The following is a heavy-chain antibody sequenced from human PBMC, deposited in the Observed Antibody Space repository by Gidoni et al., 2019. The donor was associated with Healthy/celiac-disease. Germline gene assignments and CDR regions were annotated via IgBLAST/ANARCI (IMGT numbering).Heavy chain of an antibody. CDR2: IYTGGST. D-gene: IGHD5-18*01. J-gene: IGHJ4*02. Sequence: QVQLQESGPGLVKPSQTLSLTCTVSGGSISSGSYYWSCIRQPAGKGMEWIGRIYTGGSTNYNPSLKSRVTISVDTSKNQISLKLSSVTAADTAVYYCARGIAAWTYSYGYYFDYWGQGTLVTVSS. CDR1: GGSISSGSYY. CDR3: ARGIAAWTYSYGYYFDY. V-gene: IGHV4-61*02.